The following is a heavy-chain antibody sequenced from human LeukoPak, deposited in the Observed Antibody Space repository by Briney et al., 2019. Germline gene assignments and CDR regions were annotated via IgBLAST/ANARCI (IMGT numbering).Heavy chain of an antibody. CDR1: GFTFNSYA. Sequence: PGRSLRLSCAASGFTFNSYAMHWVRQAPGKGLEWVAVISYDGSKTYYAESLKGRFTISRDNAKNTLYLQMNSLRAEDTAVYYCARDANYYGWGQGTLVTVSS. CDR2: ISYDGSKT. D-gene: IGHD3-10*01. V-gene: IGHV3-30*04. CDR3: ARDANYYG. J-gene: IGHJ4*02.